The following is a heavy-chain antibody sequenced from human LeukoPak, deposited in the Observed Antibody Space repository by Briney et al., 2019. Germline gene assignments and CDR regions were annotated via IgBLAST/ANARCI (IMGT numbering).Heavy chain of an antibody. CDR3: ARVIGEPLFSYYYYYMDV. CDR2: IYTSGST. D-gene: IGHD2/OR15-2a*01. CDR1: GGSISSYY. Sequence: SETLSPTCTVSGGSISSYYWSWIRQPAGKGLEWIGRIYTSGSTNYNPSLKSRVTMSVDTSKNQFSLKLSSVTAADTAVYYCARVIGEPLFSYYYYYMDVWGKGTTVTISS. V-gene: IGHV4-4*07. J-gene: IGHJ6*03.